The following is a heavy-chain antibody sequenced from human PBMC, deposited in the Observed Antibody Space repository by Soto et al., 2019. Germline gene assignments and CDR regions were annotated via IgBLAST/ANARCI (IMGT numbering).Heavy chain of an antibody. CDR3: ARGYTAARAYYYYYGMAV. J-gene: IGHJ6*02. CDR1: GGSVSSGSYD. D-gene: IGHD6-6*01. Sequence: QVQLQESGPGLVKPSETLSLTCTVSGGSVSSGSYDCSWSRQPPGKGLEWIGYIYYSGSTTYNPSLQRRVTISVDTAKNQFSQKLSSVTAADTAVYYCARGYTAARAYYYYYGMAVWGQGTTVTVSS. V-gene: IGHV4-61*01. CDR2: IYYSGST.